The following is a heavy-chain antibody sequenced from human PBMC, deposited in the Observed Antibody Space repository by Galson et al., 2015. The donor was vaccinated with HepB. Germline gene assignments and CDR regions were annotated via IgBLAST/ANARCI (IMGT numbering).Heavy chain of an antibody. D-gene: IGHD3-9*01. CDR2: IYGSGST. CDR3: ARDGSIFREFDQ. CDR1: GDSISSYY. Sequence: SETLSLTCVVSGDSISSYYWSWLRQPAGKGLEWIGRIYGSGSTSYNPSLKSRVTMPVDTSKKQFSLKLSSVTAADTAVYYCARDGSIFREFDQGGQGTLVTVSS. J-gene: IGHJ4*02. V-gene: IGHV4-4*07.